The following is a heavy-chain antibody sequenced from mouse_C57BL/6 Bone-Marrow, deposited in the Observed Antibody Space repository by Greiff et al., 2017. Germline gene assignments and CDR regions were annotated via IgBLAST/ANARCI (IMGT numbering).Heavy chain of an antibody. CDR3: TRGKSYDGYTWFAD. J-gene: IGHJ3*01. D-gene: IGHD2-3*01. CDR2: IDPETGGT. V-gene: IGHV1-15*01. Sequence: VQLQQSGAELVRPGASVTLSCKASGYTFTDYEMHWVKQTPVHGLEWIGAIDPETGGTAYNQKFKGKAILTADKSSSTAYMELRSLTSEDAAVYYCTRGKSYDGYTWFADWGQGTLVTVSA. CDR1: GYTFTDYE.